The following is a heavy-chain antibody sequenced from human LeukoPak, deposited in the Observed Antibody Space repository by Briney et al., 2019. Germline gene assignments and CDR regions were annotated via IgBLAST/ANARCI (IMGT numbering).Heavy chain of an antibody. Sequence: TGGSLRLSCAASGFTFSDYYMSWVRQAPGKGLEWVSAISGSGGSTYYADSVKGRFTISRDNSKNTLYLQMNSLRAEDTAVYYCAKGGITIFGVVMPGYYYYMDVWGKGTTVTVSS. CDR3: AKGGITIFGVVMPGYYYYMDV. D-gene: IGHD3-3*01. J-gene: IGHJ6*03. V-gene: IGHV3-23*01. CDR1: GFTFSDYY. CDR2: ISGSGGST.